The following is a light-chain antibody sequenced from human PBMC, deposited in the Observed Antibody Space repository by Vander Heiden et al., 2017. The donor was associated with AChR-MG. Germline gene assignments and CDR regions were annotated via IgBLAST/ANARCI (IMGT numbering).Light chain of an antibody. CDR1: ALTKKY. J-gene: IGLJ2*01. CDR3: YSTDSSGNVV. V-gene: IGLV3-10*01. CDR2: EDS. Sequence: SYELTQPPSVSVSPGQTARITCSGDALTKKYAYWYQQKSGQAPVLVIYEDSKRPAGIPERFSGSSSGTMATLTISGAQVEDEADYYCYSTDSSGNVVFGGGTKLTVL.